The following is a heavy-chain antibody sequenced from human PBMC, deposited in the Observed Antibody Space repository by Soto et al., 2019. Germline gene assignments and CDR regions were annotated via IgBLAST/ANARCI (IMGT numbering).Heavy chain of an antibody. CDR1: GGSISSSSYY. J-gene: IGHJ4*02. V-gene: IGHV4-39*01. CDR3: ARPIEASGKQLEYYFDY. Sequence: SETLSLTCTVSGGSISSSSYYWGWIRQPPGKGLEWIGSIYYSGSTYYNPSLKSRVTISVDTSKNQFSLKLSSVTAADTAVYYCARPIEASGKQLEYYFDYWGQGTLVTVSS. CDR2: IYYSGST. D-gene: IGHD6-13*01.